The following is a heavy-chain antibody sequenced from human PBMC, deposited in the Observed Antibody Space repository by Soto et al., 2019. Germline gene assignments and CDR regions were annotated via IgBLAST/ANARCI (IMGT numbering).Heavy chain of an antibody. CDR3: ARGPPNYDFWSGPIYYYYGMDV. CDR1: GYSISSGYY. Sequence: TLSLTCAVSGYSISSGYYWGWIRQPPGKGLEWIGSIYHSGSTYYNPSPKSRVTISVDKSKNQFSLKLSSVTAADTAVYYCARGPPNYDFWSGPIYYYYGMDVWGQGTTVTVSS. D-gene: IGHD3-3*01. J-gene: IGHJ6*02. V-gene: IGHV4-38-2*01. CDR2: IYHSGST.